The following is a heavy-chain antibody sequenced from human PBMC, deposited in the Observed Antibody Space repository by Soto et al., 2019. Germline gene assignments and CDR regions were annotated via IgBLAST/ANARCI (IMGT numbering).Heavy chain of an antibody. CDR3: AKETSVAVATNFYDALDI. J-gene: IGHJ3*02. CDR1: GFTFSSYG. D-gene: IGHD6-19*01. V-gene: IGHV3-30*18. Sequence: PGGSLRLSCAASGFTFSSYGMHWVRQAPGKGLEWVAVISYDGSNKYYADSVKGRFTISRDNSKNTLYLQMNSLRAEDTAVYYCAKETSVAVATNFYDALDIWGQGTMVTVSS. CDR2: ISYDGSNK.